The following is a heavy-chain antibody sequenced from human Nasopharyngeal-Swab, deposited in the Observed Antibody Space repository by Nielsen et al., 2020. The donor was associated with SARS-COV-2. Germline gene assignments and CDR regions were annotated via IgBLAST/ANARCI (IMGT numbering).Heavy chain of an antibody. D-gene: IGHD5-12*01. CDR2: IYPGDSDT. J-gene: IGHJ6*02. V-gene: IGHV5-51*01. Sequence: GESLKISCKASGYTFTSDWIGWVRQMPGKGLEWMGIIYPGDSDTRYSPSFRGQVTISADTSTNTAYLQWNSLKASDTAMYYCVRPEGVATSFKYYFQYGMDVWGQGTMVTVPS. CDR3: VRPEGVATSFKYYFQYGMDV. CDR1: GYTFTSDW.